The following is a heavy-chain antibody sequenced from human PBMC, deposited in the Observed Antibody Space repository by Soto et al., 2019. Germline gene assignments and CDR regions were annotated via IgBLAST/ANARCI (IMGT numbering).Heavy chain of an antibody. Sequence: ASVKVSCKASGYTFTCYDINWVRQATGQGLEWMGWMNPNSGNTGYAQKFQGRVTMTRNTSISTAYMELSSLRSEDTAVYYCARGIRRYYYDSSGSYDYWGQGTLVTVSS. V-gene: IGHV1-8*01. J-gene: IGHJ4*02. CDR3: ARGIRRYYYDSSGSYDY. D-gene: IGHD3-22*01. CDR1: GYTFTCYD. CDR2: MNPNSGNT.